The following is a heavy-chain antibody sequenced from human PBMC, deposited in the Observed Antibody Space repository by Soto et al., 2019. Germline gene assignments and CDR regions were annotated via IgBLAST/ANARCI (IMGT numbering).Heavy chain of an antibody. V-gene: IGHV2-5*01. CDR3: AHRLDPLGMITFATGAFDI. D-gene: IGHD3-16*01. J-gene: IGHJ3*02. CDR2: IYWNDDK. Sequence: QITLKESGPTLVKPTQTLTLTCTFSGFSLSTSGVGVGWIRPPPGKALEWLALIYWNDDKRYSPSLKSRLTITKDTSKNQVVRTITHMDPVDTATYYCAHRLDPLGMITFATGAFDIWGQGTMVTVSS. CDR1: GFSLSTSGVG.